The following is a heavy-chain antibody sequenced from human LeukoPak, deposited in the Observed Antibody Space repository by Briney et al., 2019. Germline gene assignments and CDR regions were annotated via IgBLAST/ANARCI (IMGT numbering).Heavy chain of an antibody. Sequence: PSQTLSLTCTVSGGSISSGGYYWSWIRQPPGKGLEWIGYIYHSGSTNYNPSLKSRVTISVDPSKKQFSLQVTSVTAADTAVYYCASEASSGRVHWGQGTLVTVSS. CDR1: GGSISSGGYY. CDR3: ASEASSGRVH. J-gene: IGHJ4*02. CDR2: IYHSGST. V-gene: IGHV4-30-2*01. D-gene: IGHD1-26*01.